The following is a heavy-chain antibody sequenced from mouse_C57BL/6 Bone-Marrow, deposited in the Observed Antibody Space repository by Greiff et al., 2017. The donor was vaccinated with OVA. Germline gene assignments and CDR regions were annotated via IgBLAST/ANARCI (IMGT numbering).Heavy chain of an antibody. V-gene: IGHV1-76*01. CDR1: GYTFTDYY. CDR2: IYPGSGNT. Sequence: QQSCKASGYTFTDYYINWVKQRPGQGLEWIARIYPGSGNTYYNEKFKGKATLTAEKSSSTAYMQLSSLTSEDSAVYFCARGDYYGNYVDFDYWGQGTTLTVSS. CDR3: ARGDYYGNYVDFDY. J-gene: IGHJ2*01. D-gene: IGHD2-1*01.